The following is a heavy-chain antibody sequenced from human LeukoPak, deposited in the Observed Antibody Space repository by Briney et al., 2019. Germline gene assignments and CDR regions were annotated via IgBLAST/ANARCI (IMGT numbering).Heavy chain of an antibody. CDR3: TRDLATVTTWSLYYYYYMDV. V-gene: IGHV3-7*03. Sequence: PGGSLRLSCAASGFTFSSYWMSWVRQAPGKGLEWVANIKQDGSEKYYVDSVKGRFTISRDNAKNSLYLQMNSLRAEDTAVYYCTRDLATVTTWSLYYYYYMDVWGKGTTVTVSS. J-gene: IGHJ6*03. CDR2: IKQDGSEK. D-gene: IGHD4-17*01. CDR1: GFTFSSYW.